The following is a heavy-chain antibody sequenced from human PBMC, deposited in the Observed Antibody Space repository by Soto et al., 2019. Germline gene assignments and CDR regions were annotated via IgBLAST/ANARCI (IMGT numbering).Heavy chain of an antibody. CDR2: IYYSGST. CDR1: GGSVSSGSYY. Sequence: SETLSLTCTVSGGSVSSGSYYWSWIRQPPGKGLEWIGYIYYSGSTNYNPSLKSRVTISVDTSKNQFSLKLSSVTAADTAVYYCERVSSLAADPFDYWGQGTLVTVSS. D-gene: IGHD6-13*01. CDR3: ERVSSLAADPFDY. J-gene: IGHJ4*02. V-gene: IGHV4-61*01.